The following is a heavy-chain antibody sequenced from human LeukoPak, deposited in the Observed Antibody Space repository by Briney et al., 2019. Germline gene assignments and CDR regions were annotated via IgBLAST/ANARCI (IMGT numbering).Heavy chain of an antibody. Sequence: ASVKVSCKASGYTFTNYGTSWVRQAPGQGLEWMGWISAYNGHTKYAQKFQGGVTMTTDTSTSTAYMELRSLRSDDTAVYYCARDLTHRRNYDNSGYQIVPAFWGQGTLVTVSS. CDR1: GYTFTNYG. J-gene: IGHJ4*02. D-gene: IGHD3-22*01. V-gene: IGHV1-18*01. CDR2: ISAYNGHT. CDR3: ARDLTHRRNYDNSGYQIVPAF.